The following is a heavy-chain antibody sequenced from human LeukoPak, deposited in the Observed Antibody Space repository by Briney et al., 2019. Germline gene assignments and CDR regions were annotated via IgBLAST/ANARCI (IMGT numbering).Heavy chain of an antibody. J-gene: IGHJ4*02. Sequence: AGGSLRLSCAASGFIFSSRWMSWVRQAPGKGLEWVASINQGGNDKRHADSVKGRFTISRDNAKNSLPLQLNSPTAEDTAMYYCATLKDAVTTFDNWGQGTLVTVSS. D-gene: IGHD4-17*01. CDR2: INQGGNDK. V-gene: IGHV3-7*01. CDR1: GFIFSSRW. CDR3: ATLKDAVTTFDN.